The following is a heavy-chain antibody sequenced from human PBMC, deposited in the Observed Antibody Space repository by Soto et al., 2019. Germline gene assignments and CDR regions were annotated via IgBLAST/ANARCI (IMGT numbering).Heavy chain of an antibody. V-gene: IGHV3-30*18. CDR3: AKLATVVPGVDY. CDR2: ISYAGSNK. CDR1: GFTFSSYG. D-gene: IGHD4-17*01. Sequence: GGSLRLSCAASGFTFSSYGMHCVRQAPGKGLECVAVISYAGSNKYYADSVKGRFTISRDNSKNTLYLQMNSLRAEDTAVYYCAKLATVVPGVDYWGQGT. J-gene: IGHJ4*02.